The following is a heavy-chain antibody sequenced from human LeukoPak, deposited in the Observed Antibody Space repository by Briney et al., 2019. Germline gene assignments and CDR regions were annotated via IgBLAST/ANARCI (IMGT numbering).Heavy chain of an antibody. CDR3: AREYYDFWSGYWAYYYYYMDV. V-gene: IGHV3-30*02. D-gene: IGHD3-3*01. CDR1: GFTFSSYG. CDR2: IRYDGSNK. J-gene: IGHJ6*03. Sequence: GGSLRLSRAASGFTFSSYGMHWVRQAPGKGLEWVAFIRYDGSNKYYADSVKGRFTIPRDNSKNTLYLQMGSLRAEDMAVYYCAREYYDFWSGYWAYYYYYMDVWGKGTTVTVSS.